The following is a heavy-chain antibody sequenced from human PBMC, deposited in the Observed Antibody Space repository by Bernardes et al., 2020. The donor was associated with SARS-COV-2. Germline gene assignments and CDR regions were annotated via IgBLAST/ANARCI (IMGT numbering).Heavy chain of an antibody. J-gene: IGHJ4*02. D-gene: IGHD2-2*01. Sequence: GRSLRVSCAASGFTFSTYSMNWVRQAPGKGLEWISYISSGSSTIYYADSVRGRFTISRDNAKNSLYLQMNSLGAEDTAVYYCARRYAAAADYWGQGTLVTVSS. CDR2: ISSGSSTI. V-gene: IGHV3-48*04. CDR1: GFTFSTYS. CDR3: ARRYAAAADY.